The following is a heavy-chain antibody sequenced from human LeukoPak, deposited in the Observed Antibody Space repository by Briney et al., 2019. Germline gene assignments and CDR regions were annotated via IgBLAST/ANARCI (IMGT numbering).Heavy chain of an antibody. CDR2: ISYDGSNK. V-gene: IGHV3-30*03. CDR3: ARGECSGGSCLSTFDY. Sequence: GGSLRLSCAASGFTFSSYGMHWVRQAPGKGLEWVAGISYDGSNKYYGDSVKGRFAISRDDSKNTLYLQMNSLRAEDTAVYYCARGECSGGSCLSTFDYWGQGTLVTVSS. J-gene: IGHJ4*02. CDR1: GFTFSSYG. D-gene: IGHD2-15*01.